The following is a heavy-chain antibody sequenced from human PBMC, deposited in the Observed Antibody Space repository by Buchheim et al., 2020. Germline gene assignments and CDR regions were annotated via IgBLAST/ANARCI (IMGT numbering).Heavy chain of an antibody. CDR1: GFIFNNFE. J-gene: IGHJ6*02. CDR3: ARDKSYWNYGMDV. CDR2: IWYDGSNK. D-gene: IGHD1-1*01. V-gene: IGHV3-33*08. Sequence: VHLMESGGGLVQPGGSLRLSCAASGFIFNNFEMMWVRQAPGKGLEWVAVIWYDGSNKYYADSVKGRFTISRDNSKNTLYLQMNSLRAEDTAVYYCARDKSYWNYGMDVWGQGTT.